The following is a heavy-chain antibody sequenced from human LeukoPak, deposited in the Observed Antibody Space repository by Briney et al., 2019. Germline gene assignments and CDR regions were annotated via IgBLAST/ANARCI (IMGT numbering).Heavy chain of an antibody. CDR3: ARAEGRVGATGFDY. J-gene: IGHJ4*02. CDR2: IYYIGST. V-gene: IGHV4-59*01. Sequence: SENLSLTCTVSGGSISSYFWSWIRQPPGKGLVWIGYIYYIGSTNYNPSLKSRVTISVDTSKNQFSLQLSSVTAADTAVYYCARAEGRVGATGFDYWGQGTLVTVSS. CDR1: GGSISSYF. D-gene: IGHD1-26*01.